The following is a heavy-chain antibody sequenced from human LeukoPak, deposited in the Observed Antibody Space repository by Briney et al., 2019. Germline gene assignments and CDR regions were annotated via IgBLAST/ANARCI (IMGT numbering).Heavy chain of an antibody. J-gene: IGHJ4*02. CDR1: GGSITSSNW. Sequence: SETLSLTCAVSGGSITSSNWWSWVRQPPGKGLEWIGYIYYSGSTNYNPSLKSRVTISVDTSKNQFSLKLSSVTAADTAVYYCARDLGYSYGGDLGYWGQGTLVTVSS. V-gene: IGHV4-4*02. D-gene: IGHD5-18*01. CDR2: IYYSGST. CDR3: ARDLGYSYGGDLGY.